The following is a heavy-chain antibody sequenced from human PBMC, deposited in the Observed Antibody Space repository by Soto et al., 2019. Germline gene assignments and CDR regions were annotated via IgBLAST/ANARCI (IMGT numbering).Heavy chain of an antibody. J-gene: IGHJ6*02. CDR3: ARAAAGKESYYYYGMDV. CDR1: GFTFSSYW. D-gene: IGHD6-13*01. V-gene: IGHV3-7*05. Sequence: GGSLRLSCAASGFTFSSYWMSWVRQAPGKGLEWVANIKQDGSEKYYVDSVKGRFTISRDNAKNSLYLQMNSLRAEDTAVYYCARAAAGKESYYYYGMDVWGQGTTVTVSS. CDR2: IKQDGSEK.